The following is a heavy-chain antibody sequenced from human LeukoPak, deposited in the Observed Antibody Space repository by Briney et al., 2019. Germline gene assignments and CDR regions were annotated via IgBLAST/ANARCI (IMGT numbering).Heavy chain of an antibody. CDR1: GFTFSDYA. J-gene: IGHJ4*02. CDR2: ISGSGGST. V-gene: IGHV3-23*01. D-gene: IGHD3-3*01. Sequence: GGSLRLSCAASGFTFSDYAMSWVRQAPGKGLEWVSAISGSGGSTYYADSVKGRFTISRDNSKNTLYLQMNSLRAEDTAVYYCAKPITIFGVVIGPFDYWGQGTLVTVSS. CDR3: AKPITIFGVVIGPFDY.